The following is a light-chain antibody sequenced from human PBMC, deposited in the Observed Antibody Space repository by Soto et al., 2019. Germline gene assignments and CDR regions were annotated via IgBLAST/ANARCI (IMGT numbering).Light chain of an antibody. J-gene: IGLJ3*02. Sequence: QSALTQPRSVSGSPGQSVTISCTGTSSDVGGYKYVSWYQHHPGKAPKLMIYDVGKRPSGVPDRFSGSKSGNTASLTISGLQAEDETDYYCCSYAGSYTWVFGGGTKLTVL. CDR2: DVG. CDR3: CSYAGSYTWV. V-gene: IGLV2-11*01. CDR1: SSDVGGYKY.